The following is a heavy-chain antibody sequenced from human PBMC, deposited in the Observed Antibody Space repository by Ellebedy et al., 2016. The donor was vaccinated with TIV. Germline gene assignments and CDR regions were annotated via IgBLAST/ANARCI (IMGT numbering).Heavy chain of an antibody. CDR2: ISAYNGNT. V-gene: IGHV1-18*04. J-gene: IGHJ4*02. D-gene: IGHD1-26*01. CDR3: AREGSGSYRKYYFDY. Sequence: ASVKVSCXASGYTFTGYYMHWVRQAPGQGLEWMGWISAYNGNTNYAQKLQGRVTMTTDTSTSTAYMELRSLRSDDTAVYYCAREGSGSYRKYYFDYWGQGTLVTVSS. CDR1: GYTFTGYY.